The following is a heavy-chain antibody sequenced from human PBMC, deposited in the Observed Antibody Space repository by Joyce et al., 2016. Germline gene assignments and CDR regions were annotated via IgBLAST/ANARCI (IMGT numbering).Heavy chain of an antibody. Sequence: QVQLVESGGGVVQPGRSLRLSCAASGFTFSYYGMHWVRQAPGKGLEWVAVISYDGRNKYYADSVRGRFTIYRDRNTLYLEMNSLRPEDTSVYYCAKDNYDSSGYPDLWGQGTLVTVSS. V-gene: IGHV3-30*18. D-gene: IGHD3-22*01. CDR2: ISYDGRNK. CDR3: AKDNYDSSGYPDL. CDR1: GFTFSYYG. J-gene: IGHJ5*02.